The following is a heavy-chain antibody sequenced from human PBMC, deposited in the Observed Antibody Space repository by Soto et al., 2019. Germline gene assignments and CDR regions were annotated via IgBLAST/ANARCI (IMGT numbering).Heavy chain of an antibody. CDR1: GFTFSNYA. Sequence: EVQLLESGGALVQPGGSLRLSCAASGFTFSNYAMSWVRQAPGKGLDWISTITYSGGITHYADSVKGRFTVSRDNSKNTLYLQVNSLRADDTAVYYCARKYSYGSGTYLFYFDYWGQGPLVTVSS. V-gene: IGHV3-23*01. J-gene: IGHJ4*02. D-gene: IGHD3-10*01. CDR3: ARKYSYGSGTYLFYFDY. CDR2: ITYSGGIT.